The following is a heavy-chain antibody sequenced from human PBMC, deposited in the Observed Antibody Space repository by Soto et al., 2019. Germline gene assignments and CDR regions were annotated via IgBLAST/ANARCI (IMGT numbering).Heavy chain of an antibody. V-gene: IGHV4-61*01. J-gene: IGHJ6*02. Sequence: SETLSLTCTVSGGSVSSGSYYWSWIRQPPGKGLEWIGYIYYSGSTNYNPSLKSRVTISVDTSKNQFSLKLSSVTAADTAVYYCARYYYGSGSYYNPYYYGMDVWGQGTTVTVSS. CDR1: GGSVSSGSYY. CDR3: ARYYYGSGSYYNPYYYGMDV. D-gene: IGHD3-10*01. CDR2: IYYSGST.